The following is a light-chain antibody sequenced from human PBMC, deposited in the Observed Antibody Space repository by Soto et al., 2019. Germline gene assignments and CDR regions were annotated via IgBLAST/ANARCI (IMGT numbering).Light chain of an antibody. CDR1: QGISNW. J-gene: IGKJ4*01. V-gene: IGKV1-12*01. Sequence: DMQMTQSQSSVSASGGDRVIMTGGASQGISNWLAWYQQKPGKAPKLLMYAASSLQSGVPSRFSGSGSGTDFTFTISSLQPEDIATYYCQQYDNHALTFGGGTKVDIK. CDR3: QQYDNHALT. CDR2: AAS.